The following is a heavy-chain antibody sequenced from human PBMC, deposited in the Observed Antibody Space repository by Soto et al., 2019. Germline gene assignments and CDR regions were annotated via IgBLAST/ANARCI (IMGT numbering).Heavy chain of an antibody. CDR3: ARGDCVGGSCYSLAGSFYYYMDV. CDR1: GFTFSNYW. CDR2: INRDGSVS. V-gene: IGHV3-74*01. Sequence: EVKLVESGGGLVQPGGSLRLSCAASGFTFSNYWMYWVRQAPGQGLVWVSRINRDGSVSRYADSVKGRLTNSRDNVKNTLYLQMNSLRVEDTAVYYCARGDCVGGSCYSLAGSFYYYMDVWGKGTTVTVFS. J-gene: IGHJ6*03. D-gene: IGHD2-15*01.